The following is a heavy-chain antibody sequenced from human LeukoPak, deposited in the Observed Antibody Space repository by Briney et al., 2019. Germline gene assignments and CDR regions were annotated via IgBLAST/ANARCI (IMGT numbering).Heavy chain of an antibody. CDR3: ARVGYCSGDRCYLHFDH. CDR1: GYIFTHYY. D-gene: IGHD2-15*01. CDR2: INPKTGDT. V-gene: IGHV1-2*02. J-gene: IGHJ4*02. Sequence: ASVKVSCKASGYIFTHYYIHWMRQAPGQGLEWMGWINPKTGDTNFAKRFQGRVTMTRDTSISTVYMELNRLTSDDTALYYCARVGYCSGDRCYLHFDHWGQGTLVTVSS.